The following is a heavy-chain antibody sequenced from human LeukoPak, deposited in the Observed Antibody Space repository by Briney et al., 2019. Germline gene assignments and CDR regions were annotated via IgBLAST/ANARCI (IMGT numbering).Heavy chain of an antibody. Sequence: GGSLRLSCAASGFTFSPHAMHWVRQAPGKGLKWVAVISSDGSDKYYADSVQGRFTISRDNSKNTLYLQMNSLRAEDTAVYYCAKDPPVSPPEVGDYWGQGTLVTVSS. CDR1: GFTFSPHA. CDR2: ISSDGSDK. V-gene: IGHV3-30-3*01. CDR3: AKDPPVSPPEVGDY. D-gene: IGHD1-14*01. J-gene: IGHJ4*02.